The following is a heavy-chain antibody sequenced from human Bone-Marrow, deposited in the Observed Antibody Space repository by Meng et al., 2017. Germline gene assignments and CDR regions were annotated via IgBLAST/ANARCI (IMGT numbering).Heavy chain of an antibody. J-gene: IGHJ3*02. D-gene: IGHD3-10*02. CDR1: GGSISSYY. Sequence: GSLRLSCTVSGGSISSYYWSWIRQPPGKGLEWIGYIYYSGNTNYNPSLRSRVTISADTSKNQVSLKMTSVTAADTAVYSCARTMLGTHAFDIWGQGTRVTVSS. CDR3: ARTMLGTHAFDI. V-gene: IGHV4-59*01. CDR2: IYYSGNT.